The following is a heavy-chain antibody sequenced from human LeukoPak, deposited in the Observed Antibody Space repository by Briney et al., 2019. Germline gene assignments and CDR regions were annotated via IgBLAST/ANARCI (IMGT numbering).Heavy chain of an antibody. D-gene: IGHD5-18*01. CDR2: INRSGST. CDR3: ARDHSYGHVYYF. Sequence: PSETLSLTCTVSGYSISSGYYWGWIRQPLGKGLEWIGEINRSGSTSYNPSLKSRVTISIDTSKNQFSLKLSSVTAADTAVYYCARDHSYGHVYYFWGQGTLVPVSS. J-gene: IGHJ4*02. V-gene: IGHV4-38-2*02. CDR1: GYSISSGYY.